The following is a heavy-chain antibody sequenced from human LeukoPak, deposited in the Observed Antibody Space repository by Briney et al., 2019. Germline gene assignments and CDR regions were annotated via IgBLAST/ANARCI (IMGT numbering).Heavy chain of an antibody. CDR2: IYYSGST. J-gene: IGHJ4*02. Sequence: SETLSLTCTVSGGSISSYYWSWIRQPPGKGLEWIGYIYYSGSTNYNPSLKSRVTISVDTSKNQFSLKLSSVTAADTAVYYCARDGRGITIFGVAPDYWGQGTLVTVSS. V-gene: IGHV4-59*01. CDR3: ARDGRGITIFGVAPDY. CDR1: GGSISSYY. D-gene: IGHD3-3*01.